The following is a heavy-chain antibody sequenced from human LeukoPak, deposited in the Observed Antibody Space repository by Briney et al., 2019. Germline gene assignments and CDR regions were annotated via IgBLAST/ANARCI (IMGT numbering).Heavy chain of an antibody. CDR3: ARDGSSGWYAEPAFDI. CDR2: IYYSGST. Sequence: PSETLSLTCTVSGGSISSYYWSWIRQPPGKGLEWIGYIYYSGSTNYNPSLKSRVTISVDTSKNQFSLKLSSVTAADTAVYYCARDGSSGWYAEPAFDIWGQGTMVTVSS. J-gene: IGHJ3*02. D-gene: IGHD6-19*01. V-gene: IGHV4-59*01. CDR1: GGSISSYY.